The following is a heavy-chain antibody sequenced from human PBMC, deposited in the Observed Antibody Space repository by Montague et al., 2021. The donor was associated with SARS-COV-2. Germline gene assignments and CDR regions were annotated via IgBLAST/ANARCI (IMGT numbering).Heavy chain of an antibody. CDR2: IYYSGST. Sequence: SETLSLTSTVSGGSISSNNYYWDWIRQPPGKGLEWIGSIYYSGSTYYXPSLKSRVTISVDTSKNQFSLKLSSVTAADTAVYYCARYYYDSSGYPEDDAFDIWGQGTMVTVSS. CDR1: GGSISSNNYY. V-gene: IGHV4-39*01. D-gene: IGHD3-22*01. CDR3: ARYYYDSSGYPEDDAFDI. J-gene: IGHJ3*02.